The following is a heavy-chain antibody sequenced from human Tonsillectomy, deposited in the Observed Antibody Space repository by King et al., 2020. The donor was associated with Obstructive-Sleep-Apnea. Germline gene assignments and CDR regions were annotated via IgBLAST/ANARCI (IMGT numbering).Heavy chain of an antibody. CDR2: IRYDGTNR. J-gene: IGHJ4*02. CDR1: GFIFSNYG. Sequence: QVQLVESGGGVVQPGGSLRLSCTASGFIFSNYGMHWVRQAPGKGLEWGAFIRYDGTNRYYADSVKGRFTISRDNSKNTLYLQMSSRRAEDTAIYYCGKSVGDVYSSACPDNWGQGNLVSVSS. D-gene: IGHD6-25*01. V-gene: IGHV3-30*02. CDR3: GKSVGDVYSSACPDN.